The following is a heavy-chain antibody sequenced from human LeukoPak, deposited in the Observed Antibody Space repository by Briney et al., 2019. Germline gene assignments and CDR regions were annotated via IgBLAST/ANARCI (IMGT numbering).Heavy chain of an antibody. CDR2: INPNSGGT. D-gene: IGHD6-13*01. Sequence: GASVKVSCKASRYTFTGYYMHWVRQAPGQGLEWMGWINPNSGGTDYAQKFQGRVTMTRDTSISTAYMELSRLRSDDTAVYYCASGDEGVAAAGTGWGQGTLVTVSS. CDR1: RYTFTGYY. CDR3: ASGDEGVAAAGTG. V-gene: IGHV1-2*02. J-gene: IGHJ4*02.